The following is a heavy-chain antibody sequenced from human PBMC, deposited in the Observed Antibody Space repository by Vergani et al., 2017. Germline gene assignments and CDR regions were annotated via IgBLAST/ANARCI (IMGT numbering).Heavy chain of an antibody. CDR2: IYYSGST. CDR3: ARVTPIGYCSGGSCYVFDY. CDR1: GGSISSGDYY. D-gene: IGHD2-15*01. J-gene: IGHJ4*02. V-gene: IGHV4-30-4*08. Sequence: QVQLQESGPGLVKPSQTLSLTCTVSGGSISSGDYYWSWIRQPPGKGLEWIGYIYYSGSTYYNPSLKSRVTISVDTSKNQFSLKLSSVTAADTAVYYCARVTPIGYCSGGSCYVFDYWCQGTLVTVSS.